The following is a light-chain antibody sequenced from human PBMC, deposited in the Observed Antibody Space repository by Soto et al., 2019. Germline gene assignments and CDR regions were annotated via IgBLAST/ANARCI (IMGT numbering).Light chain of an antibody. Sequence: EIVMTQSPAPRLVSQGERVPLSARAGKRVGADLACYQQKPGQPPRLLIYAASTRATGIPARFSGSGSGTEFTLAISSLQSEDFAVYYCQQYVNWPPTFTFGQGTKLEIK. J-gene: IGKJ2*01. CDR2: AAS. CDR1: KRVGAD. V-gene: IGKV3D-15*01. CDR3: QQYVNWPPTFT.